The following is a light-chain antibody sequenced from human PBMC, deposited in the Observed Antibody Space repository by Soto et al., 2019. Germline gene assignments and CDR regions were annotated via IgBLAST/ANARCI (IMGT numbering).Light chain of an antibody. CDR2: AAT. CDR1: QSISRY. J-gene: IGKJ1*01. Sequence: DIQMTQSPSSLPASVGDRVTITCRASQSISRYGNWYQQKPGKAPQLLIYAATSLQSGVPSRFSGSGSGTDFTLTISSLQPEDFATYYCQQTYVDLGTFGQGTKVEIK. CDR3: QQTYVDLGT. V-gene: IGKV1-39*01.